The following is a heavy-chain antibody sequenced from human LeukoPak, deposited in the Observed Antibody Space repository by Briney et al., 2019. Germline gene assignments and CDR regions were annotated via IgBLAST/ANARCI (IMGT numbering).Heavy chain of an antibody. CDR3: ARDLGGSGTTDY. CDR1: GFTFSSYA. Sequence: GGSLRLSCAASGFTFSSYAMSWVRQAPGKGLEWVSAISGSGGSTYYADSVKGRFTISRDNAKNSLYLQMNSLRAEDTAVYYCARDLGGSGTTDYWGQGTLVTVSS. D-gene: IGHD3-10*01. V-gene: IGHV3-23*01. CDR2: ISGSGGST. J-gene: IGHJ4*02.